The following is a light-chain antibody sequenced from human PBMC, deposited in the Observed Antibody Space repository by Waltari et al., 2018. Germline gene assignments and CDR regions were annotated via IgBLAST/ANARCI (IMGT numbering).Light chain of an antibody. CDR3: QQYNSWPPLT. CDR2: DAS. CDR1: QSVSSN. J-gene: IGKJ1*01. Sequence: EIVMTQSPATLSVSPGERATLSCRASQSVSSNLAWYQQKPGQAPRLLIYDASTRATGIPARFSGRGSGTEFTLTISSLQSEDFAVYYCQQYNSWPPLTFGQGTKVEIK. V-gene: IGKV3-15*01.